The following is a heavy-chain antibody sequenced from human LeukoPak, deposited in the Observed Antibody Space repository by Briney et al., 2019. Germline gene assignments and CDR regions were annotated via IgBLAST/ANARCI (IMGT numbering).Heavy chain of an antibody. D-gene: IGHD3-10*01. V-gene: IGHV3-21*01. CDR3: ACRYGSGSYYDY. CDR1: GFTFSSYS. J-gene: IGHJ4*02. CDR2: ISSSSSYI. Sequence: GGSLRLSCAASGFTFSSYSMNWVRQAPGKGLEWVSSISSSSSYIYYADPVKGRFTISRDNAKNSLYLQMNSLRAEDTAVYYCACRYGSGSYYDYWGQGTLVTVSS.